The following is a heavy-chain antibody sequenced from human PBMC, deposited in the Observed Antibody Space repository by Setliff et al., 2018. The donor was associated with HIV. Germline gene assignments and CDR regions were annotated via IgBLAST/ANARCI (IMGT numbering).Heavy chain of an antibody. J-gene: IGHJ3*02. CDR2: IRNDGSNI. CDR1: GISLSNYG. D-gene: IGHD3-10*01. CDR3: ARDPAFGAFDI. V-gene: IGHV3-30*02. Sequence: GGSLRLSCAASGISLSNYGMHCVRQAPGKGLEWVAFIRNDGSNIFYGDTVKARFTISRDNSKNSLYLQMNSLRAEDPAVYFCARDPAFGAFDIWSQGTMVTVSS.